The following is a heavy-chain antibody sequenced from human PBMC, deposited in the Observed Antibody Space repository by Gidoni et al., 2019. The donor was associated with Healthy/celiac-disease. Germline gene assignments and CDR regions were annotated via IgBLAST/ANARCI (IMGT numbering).Heavy chain of an antibody. V-gene: IGHV3-15*01. Sequence: EVQLVESGGGLVKPGGSLRLSCAASGFTFSNAWMSWVRQAPGKGLEWVGRIKSKTDGGTTDYAAPVKGRFTISRDDSKNTLYLQMNSLKTEDTAVYYCTTGIRRGITGTTPGFDLWGRGTLVTVSS. CDR1: GFTFSNAW. CDR2: IKSKTDGGTT. J-gene: IGHJ2*01. CDR3: TTGIRRGITGTTPGFDL. D-gene: IGHD1-7*01.